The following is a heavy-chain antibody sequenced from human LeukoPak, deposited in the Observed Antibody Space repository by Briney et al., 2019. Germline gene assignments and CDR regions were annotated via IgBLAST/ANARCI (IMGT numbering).Heavy chain of an antibody. V-gene: IGHV3-49*04. CDR1: GFTFGDYA. Sequence: PGGSLRLSCTASGFTFGDYAMSWVRQAPGKGLEWVGFIRSKAYGGTTECAASVKGRFTISRDDSKSIAYLQVNSLKTEDTAVYYCSRVRGYSYGYGDYWGQGTLVTVSA. J-gene: IGHJ4*02. CDR2: IRSKAYGGTT. CDR3: SRVRGYSYGYGDY. D-gene: IGHD5-18*01.